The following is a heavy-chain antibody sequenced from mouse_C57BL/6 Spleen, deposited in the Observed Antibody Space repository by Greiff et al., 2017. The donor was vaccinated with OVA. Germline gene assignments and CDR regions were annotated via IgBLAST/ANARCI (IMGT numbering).Heavy chain of an antibody. V-gene: IGHV1-50*01. CDR1: GYTFTSYW. D-gene: IGHD2-3*01. J-gene: IGHJ1*03. Sequence: QVQLQHPGAELVKPGASVKLSCKASGYTFTSYWMQWVNQRPGQGLEWIGEIDPSDSYTNYNQQFKGKATLTVDKSSSTAYLQLSSLTSEDSAVYYCARKEIYDGPPVNVWGTGTTVTVSS. CDR2: IDPSDSYT. CDR3: ARKEIYDGPPVNV.